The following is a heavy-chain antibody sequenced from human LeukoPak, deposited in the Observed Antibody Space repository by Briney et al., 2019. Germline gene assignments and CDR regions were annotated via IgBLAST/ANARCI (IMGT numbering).Heavy chain of an antibody. V-gene: IGHV1-69*13. CDR3: ASSTTGRLLRFAFDP. CDR1: GGTFSSYA. CDR2: IIPIFGTA. D-gene: IGHD3-10*01. J-gene: IGHJ5*02. Sequence: ASVKVSCKASGGTFSSYAISWVRQAPGQGLEWMGGIIPIFGTANYAQKFQGRVTITADESTSTAYMELSSLRSEDTAVYYCASSTTGRLLRFAFDPWGQGTLVTVSS.